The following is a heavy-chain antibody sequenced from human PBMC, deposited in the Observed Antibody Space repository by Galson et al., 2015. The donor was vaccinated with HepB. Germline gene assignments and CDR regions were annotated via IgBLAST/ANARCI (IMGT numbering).Heavy chain of an antibody. Sequence: LRLSCAASGFTFDDYTMHWVRPAPGKGLEWVSLINWDGDSTFYADSVKGRFTISRDNSKNSLYLQMNSLRTEDSALYYCTKDTSSGWSGGYFDYWGQGTLVTVSS. V-gene: IGHV3-43*01. J-gene: IGHJ4*02. CDR1: GFTFDDYT. D-gene: IGHD6-19*01. CDR3: TKDTSSGWSGGYFDY. CDR2: INWDGDST.